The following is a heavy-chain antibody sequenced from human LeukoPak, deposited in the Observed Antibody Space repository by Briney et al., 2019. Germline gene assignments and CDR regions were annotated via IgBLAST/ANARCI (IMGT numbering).Heavy chain of an antibody. V-gene: IGHV4-34*01. CDR1: GGSFSGYY. CDR2: INHSGST. CDR3: ARSPPYNWFDP. J-gene: IGHJ5*02. Sequence: SETLYLTCAVYGGSFSGYYWSWIRQPPGKGLEWIGEINHSGSTNYNPSLKSRVTISVDTSKNQFSLKLSSVTAADTAVYYCARSPPYNWFDPWGQGTLVTVSS.